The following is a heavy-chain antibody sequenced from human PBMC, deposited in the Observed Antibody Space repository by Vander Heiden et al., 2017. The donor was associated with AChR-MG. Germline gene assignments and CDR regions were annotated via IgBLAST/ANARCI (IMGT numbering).Heavy chain of an antibody. CDR1: GGSLHGYY. CDR2: VNLSGRT. J-gene: IGHJ4*01. V-gene: IGHV4-34*01. D-gene: IGHD3-22*01. CDR3: ARDVNSSGYYPDD. Sequence: QVQLQQWGAGLLKRSSPLSLTCPVYGGSLHGYYWSWIGKTQGKGLEWIGAVNLSGRTNYNPALKSRVTISVDTSKKQLSLKLCSVTAAYTAVYYFARDVNSSGYYPDDWGHVSLVTVSS.